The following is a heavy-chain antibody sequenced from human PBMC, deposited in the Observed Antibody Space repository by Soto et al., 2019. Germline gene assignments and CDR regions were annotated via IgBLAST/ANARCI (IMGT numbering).Heavy chain of an antibody. CDR1: GYTFTGYY. CDR3: ARGARVTELPLSLDPAQNNGSGTELNWFDP. V-gene: IGHV1-2*04. J-gene: IGHJ5*02. Sequence: ASVKVSCKASGYTFTGYYMHWVRQAPGQGLEWMGWINPNSGGTNYAQKFQGWVTMTRDTSISTAYMELSRLRSDDTAVYYCARGARVTELPLSLDPAQNNGSGTELNWFDPWGQGTLVTVSS. CDR2: INPNSGGT. D-gene: IGHD3-10*01.